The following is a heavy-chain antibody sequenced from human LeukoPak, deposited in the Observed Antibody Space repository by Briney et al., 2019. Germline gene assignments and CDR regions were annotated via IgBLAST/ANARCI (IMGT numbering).Heavy chain of an antibody. CDR2: INHSRST. Sequence: SETLSLTCAVYGGSFSGYYWSWIRQPPGKGLEWIGEINHSRSTNYNPSLKSRVTISVDTSKNQFSLKLSSVTAADTAVYYCARGLDYVPFDPWGQGTLVTVSS. V-gene: IGHV4-34*01. CDR1: GGSFSGYY. J-gene: IGHJ5*02. D-gene: IGHD4-17*01. CDR3: ARGLDYVPFDP.